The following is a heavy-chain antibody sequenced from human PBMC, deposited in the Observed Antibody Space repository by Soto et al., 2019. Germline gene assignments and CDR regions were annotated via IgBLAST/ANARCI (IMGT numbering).Heavy chain of an antibody. Sequence: PSETLSLTCNVSGASITSHYYTWIRQTPGKRLEWLGFIYLGGSTNYNPSLKSRVTISVDTSKNQFSLKLSSVTAADTAVYYCARVRGGYANFDYWGQGTLVTVSS. J-gene: IGHJ4*02. V-gene: IGHV4-59*11. CDR1: GASITSHY. CDR3: ARVRGGYANFDY. D-gene: IGHD5-12*01. CDR2: IYLGGST.